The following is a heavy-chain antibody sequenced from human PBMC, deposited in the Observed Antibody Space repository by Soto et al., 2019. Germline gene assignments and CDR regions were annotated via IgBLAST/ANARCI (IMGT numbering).Heavy chain of an antibody. D-gene: IGHD3-22*01. V-gene: IGHV4-34*01. CDR2: INHSGST. CDR3: ARGHGVVVNLYYYYGVDV. J-gene: IGHJ6*02. CDR1: GGSFSGYY. Sequence: SSETLSLTCAVYGGSFSGYYWSWIRQPPGKGLEWIGEINHSGSTNYNPSLKSRVTISVDTSKNQFSLKLSSVTAADTAVYYCARGHGVVVNLYYYYGVDVWGQGTTVTVSS.